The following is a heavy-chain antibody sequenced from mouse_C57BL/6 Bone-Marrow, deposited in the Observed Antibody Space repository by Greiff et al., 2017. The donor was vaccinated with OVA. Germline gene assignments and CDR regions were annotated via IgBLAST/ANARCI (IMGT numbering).Heavy chain of an antibody. D-gene: IGHD2-3*01. J-gene: IGHJ1*03. Sequence: VHVKQSVAELVRPGASVKLSCTASGFNIKNTYMHWVKQRPEQGLEWIGRIDPANGNTKYAPKFQGKATITADTSSNTAYLQLSSLTSEDTAIYYCARYDGYSWYFDVWGTGTTVTVSS. CDR3: ARYDGYSWYFDV. V-gene: IGHV14-3*01. CDR1: GFNIKNTY. CDR2: IDPANGNT.